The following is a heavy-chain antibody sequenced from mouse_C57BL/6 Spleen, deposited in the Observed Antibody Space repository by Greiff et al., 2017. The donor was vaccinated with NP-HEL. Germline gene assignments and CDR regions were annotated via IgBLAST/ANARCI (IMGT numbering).Heavy chain of an antibody. Sequence: VQLQQSGAELVKPGASVKLSCKASGYTFTSYWMHWVKQRPGRGLEWIGRIDPNSGGTKYNEKFKSKATLTVDKPSSTAYMQLSSLTSEDSAVYYCAKGFTTVVATPTGFDYWGQGTTLTVSS. CDR2: IDPNSGGT. V-gene: IGHV1-72*01. CDR1: GYTFTSYW. CDR3: AKGFTTVVATPTGFDY. D-gene: IGHD1-1*01. J-gene: IGHJ2*01.